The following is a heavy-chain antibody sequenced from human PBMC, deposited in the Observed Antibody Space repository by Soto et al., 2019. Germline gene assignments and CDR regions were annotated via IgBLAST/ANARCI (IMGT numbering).Heavy chain of an antibody. V-gene: IGHV3-64*01. CDR3: ARRARPDFYYMDV. CDR1: GLTPGGYA. CDR2: ISSNGVGT. D-gene: IGHD6-6*01. J-gene: IGHJ6*03. Sequence: EVQLAESGGALAQPGGSLGLSGGASGLTPGGYAMDWVGRVPGKGWEYVSGISSNGVGTYYANSVQGRFTISRDNSKNTVYLQMGSLRPEDMAVYYCARRARPDFYYMDVWGKGTTVTVSS.